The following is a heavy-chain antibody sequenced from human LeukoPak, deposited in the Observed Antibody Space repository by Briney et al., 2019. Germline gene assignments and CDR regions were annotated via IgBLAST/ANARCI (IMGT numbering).Heavy chain of an antibody. CDR3: ATLWFGELKTYYFYYYGVDV. CDR1: GFTFSSYG. D-gene: IGHD3-10*01. CDR2: ISYEGSHK. Sequence: GGSLRLSCAASGFTFSSYGMHWVRQAPGKGLEWVALISYEGSHKYHADSVKGRFTISRDNSKNTLYLQMNSLRAEDTAVYYCATLWFGELKTYYFYYYGVDVWGQGTTVTVSS. J-gene: IGHJ6*02. V-gene: IGHV3-30*03.